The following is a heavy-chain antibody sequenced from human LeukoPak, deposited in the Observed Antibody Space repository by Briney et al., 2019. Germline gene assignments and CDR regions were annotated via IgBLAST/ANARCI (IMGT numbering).Heavy chain of an antibody. Sequence: SGGSLRLSCAASGFTFSSYGMHWVRQAPGKGLEWVAVIWYDGSNKYYADSVKGRFTISRDNSKNTLYLQMNSLRAEDMAVYYCARGEAVAVADIWGQGTMVTVSS. D-gene: IGHD6-19*01. V-gene: IGHV3-33*01. J-gene: IGHJ3*02. CDR3: ARGEAVAVADI. CDR2: IWYDGSNK. CDR1: GFTFSSYG.